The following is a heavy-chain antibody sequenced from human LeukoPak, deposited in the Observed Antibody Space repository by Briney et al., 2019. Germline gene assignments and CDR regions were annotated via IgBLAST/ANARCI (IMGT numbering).Heavy chain of an antibody. CDR1: GFTVSSNY. Sequence: GGSLRLSCAASGFTVSSNYMSWVRQAPGKGLEWGSVFYSGGSTYYADSVKGKSTISRDNSKNTLYLQMNSLRAEDTAVYYCARGRVSVYSSSWYYDYWGQGTLVTVSS. CDR2: FYSGGST. J-gene: IGHJ4*02. V-gene: IGHV3-66*01. D-gene: IGHD6-13*01. CDR3: ARGRVSVYSSSWYYDY.